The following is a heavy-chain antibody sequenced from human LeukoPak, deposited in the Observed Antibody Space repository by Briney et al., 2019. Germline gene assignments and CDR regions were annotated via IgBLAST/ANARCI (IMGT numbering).Heavy chain of an antibody. J-gene: IGHJ4*02. V-gene: IGHV3-23*01. Sequence: GGSLRLSCAASGFTFGSFAMSWVRQAPGKGLEWVSNISGSGRGGSTYYADSVKGRFTISRDNSKNTLFLQMNSLRAEDTAVYYYAKSGLNRFDYWGQGNLVTVSS. CDR1: GFTFGSFA. D-gene: IGHD2-15*01. CDR3: AKSGLNRFDY. CDR2: ISGSGRGGST.